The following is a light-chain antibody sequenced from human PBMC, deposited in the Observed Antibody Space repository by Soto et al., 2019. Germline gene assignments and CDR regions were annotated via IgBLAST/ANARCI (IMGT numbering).Light chain of an antibody. CDR3: CSYAASAVL. J-gene: IGLJ3*02. Sequence: QSALTQPASVSGSPGQSVTISCTGTNSDVVNYNLVSWYLQYPGKAPQLLIHEGIKRPSGVSSRFSGSTSVNTASLTISGLQPEDEADYYCCSYAASAVLFGGGTKLTVL. CDR2: EGI. CDR1: NSDVVNYNL. V-gene: IGLV2-23*01.